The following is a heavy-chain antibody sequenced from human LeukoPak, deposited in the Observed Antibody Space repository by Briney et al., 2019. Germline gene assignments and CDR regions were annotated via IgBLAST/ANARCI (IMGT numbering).Heavy chain of an antibody. D-gene: IGHD1-26*01. Sequence: GGSLRLSCAASGFTFSSYAMSWVRQAPGKGLEWVSAISGSGGSTYYADSVKGRFTISRDNSKNTLYLQMNSLRAEDTAVYYCAKDKEGSGSYPYFDYWGQGTLVTVSS. CDR2: ISGSGGST. CDR3: AKDKEGSGSYPYFDY. V-gene: IGHV3-23*01. CDR1: GFTFSSYA. J-gene: IGHJ4*02.